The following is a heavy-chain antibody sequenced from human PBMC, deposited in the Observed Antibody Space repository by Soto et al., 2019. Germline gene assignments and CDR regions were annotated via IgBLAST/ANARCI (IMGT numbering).Heavy chain of an antibody. V-gene: IGHV3-33*01. CDR1: GXTFSSYG. CDR3: ARVVRGVMYYFDY. J-gene: IGHJ4*02. Sequence: LRLSCAASGXTFSSYGMHWVRQAPGKGLEWVAVIWYDGSNKYYADSVKGRFTISRDNSKNTLYLQMNSLRAEDTAVYYCARVVRGVMYYFDYWGQGTLVTVSS. D-gene: IGHD3-10*02. CDR2: IWYDGSNK.